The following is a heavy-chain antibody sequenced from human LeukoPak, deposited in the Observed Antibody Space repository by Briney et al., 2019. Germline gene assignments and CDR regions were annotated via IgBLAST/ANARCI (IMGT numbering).Heavy chain of an antibody. CDR3: ARAASIAARYYYCYGMDV. V-gene: IGHV1-2*02. J-gene: IGHJ6*02. Sequence: GASVKVSCKASGYTFTGYYMHWVRQAPGQGLEWMGWINPNSGGTNYAQKFQGRVTMTRDTSISTAYMELSRLRSDDTAVYYCARAASIAARYYYCYGMDVWGQGTTVTVSS. CDR2: INPNSGGT. D-gene: IGHD6-6*01. CDR1: GYTFTGYY.